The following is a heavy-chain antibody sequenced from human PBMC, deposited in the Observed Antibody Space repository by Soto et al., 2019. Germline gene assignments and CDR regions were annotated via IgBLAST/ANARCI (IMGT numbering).Heavy chain of an antibody. CDR3: SRGTKGGSPPL. CDR1: GFAFSNYS. V-gene: IGHV3-48*02. Sequence: EVQLVESGGGLVQPGGSLRLSCAGSGFAFSNYSMNWVRQAPGKGLEWVSYISSSSTNTDYAASVRGRFTFSRDNAKNTLYLRMNSLKHAATAVYYCSRGTKGGSPPLWGQGTLVTVSS. J-gene: IGHJ4*02. CDR2: ISSSSTNT. D-gene: IGHD1-7*01.